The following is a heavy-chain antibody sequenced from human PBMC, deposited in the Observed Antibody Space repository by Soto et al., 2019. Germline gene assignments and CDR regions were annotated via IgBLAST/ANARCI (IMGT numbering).Heavy chain of an antibody. V-gene: IGHV5-51*01. Sequence: PGESLKISCKGSGYRFTTYWIGWVRQMPGKGLEWMGVIYPGDSDTRYSPSFQGQVTISADKSISTAYLQWNSLKASDTAMYYCARHPTLYYGSVSDYNSADYFDYWGQGTPVTVSS. D-gene: IGHD3-10*01. J-gene: IGHJ4*02. CDR1: GYRFTTYW. CDR2: IYPGDSDT. CDR3: ARHPTLYYGSVSDYNSADYFDY.